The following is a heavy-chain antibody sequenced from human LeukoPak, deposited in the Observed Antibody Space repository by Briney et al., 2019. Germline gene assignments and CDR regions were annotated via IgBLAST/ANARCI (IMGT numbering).Heavy chain of an antibody. CDR1: GGSISSSSHY. Sequence: SETLSLTCTVSGGSISSSSHYWGWIRQPPGKGLEWIGSIYYSGSTYYNPSLKSRVTISVDTSKNQFSLKLNSVTAADTAVYYCATFCSGASCYGGNWGQGTLVTVSS. CDR2: IYYSGST. D-gene: IGHD2-15*01. V-gene: IGHV4-39*01. CDR3: ATFCSGASCYGGN. J-gene: IGHJ4*02.